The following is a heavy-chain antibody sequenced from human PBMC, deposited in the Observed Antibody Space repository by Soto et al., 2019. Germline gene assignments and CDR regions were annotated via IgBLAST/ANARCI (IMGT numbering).Heavy chain of an antibody. Sequence: SETLSRTCTVSGGSISSRTYYWGCIRQPPGKGLEWIGSIYYGGSTFYNPSLKSRVTISVDTSKTQFSLKLTSVTAADTAVYYCARYSDSYYYFGMDVWGQGTMVT. CDR3: ARYSDSYYYFGMDV. V-gene: IGHV4-39*01. J-gene: IGHJ6*02. D-gene: IGHD4-17*01. CDR1: GGSISSRTYY. CDR2: IYYGGST.